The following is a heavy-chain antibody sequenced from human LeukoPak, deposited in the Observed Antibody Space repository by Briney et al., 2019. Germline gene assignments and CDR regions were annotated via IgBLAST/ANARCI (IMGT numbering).Heavy chain of an antibody. V-gene: IGHV3-53*01. J-gene: IGHJ4*02. CDR1: GFRLSSDY. CDR3: STAPAWDLLYYN. Sequence: GESLRLSCAASGFRLSSDYMSWVRQAPGKGREWVSFVYNGDTYYADSAKGRFTISSDNSKNTLYLQMNNLRAEDTAVYYCSTAPAWDLLYYNWGQGTLVTVSS. CDR2: VYNGDT. D-gene: IGHD1-26*01.